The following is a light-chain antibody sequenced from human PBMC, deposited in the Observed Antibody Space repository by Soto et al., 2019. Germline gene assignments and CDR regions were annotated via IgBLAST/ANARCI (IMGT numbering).Light chain of an antibody. CDR2: DNH. V-gene: IGLV1-44*01. J-gene: IGLJ1*01. Sequence: QSSLTQPPSASWTPGQRFTFSFSGSISDIGINTVNWYRQLPGTAPQLLISDNHRRPSGVPDRFSGSKSGTSASLEISGLKSEDEATYFCAASDVSMKGFVFGTGTKVTVL. CDR3: AASDVSMKGFV. CDR1: ISDIGINT.